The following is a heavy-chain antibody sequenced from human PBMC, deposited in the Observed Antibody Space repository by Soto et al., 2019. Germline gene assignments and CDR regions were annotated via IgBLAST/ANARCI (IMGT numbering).Heavy chain of an antibody. J-gene: IGHJ4*02. CDR2: ISYDGSNK. CDR3: ARIKVAAAGTDY. V-gene: IGHV3-30-3*01. D-gene: IGHD6-13*01. CDR1: GFTFSSYA. Sequence: QVQLVESGGGVVQPGRSLRLSCAASGFTFSSYAVHWVRQAPGKGLEWVAVISYDGSNKYYADSVKGRFTISRDNSKNTLYLQMNSLRAEDTAVYYCARIKVAAAGTDYWGQGTLVTVSS.